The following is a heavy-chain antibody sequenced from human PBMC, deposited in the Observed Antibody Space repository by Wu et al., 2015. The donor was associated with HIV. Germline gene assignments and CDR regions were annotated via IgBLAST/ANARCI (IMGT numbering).Heavy chain of an antibody. CDR1: GGTFSNYS. CDR2: IIPLFETA. Sequence: QVQLVQSGAEVKKPGSSVKVSCKASGGTFSNYSITWVRQAPGQGLEWMGGIIPLFETANYAQKFQGRVTITTDEFTSTAYMELSSLTSEDTALYFCARTRQQERLYSDDAFDVWGQGTLVTVSS. D-gene: IGHD1-1*01. J-gene: IGHJ3*01. V-gene: IGHV1-69*05. CDR3: ARTRQQERLYSDDAFDV.